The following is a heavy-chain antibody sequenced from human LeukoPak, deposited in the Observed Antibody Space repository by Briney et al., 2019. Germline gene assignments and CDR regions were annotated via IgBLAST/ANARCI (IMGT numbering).Heavy chain of an antibody. V-gene: IGHV3-23*01. CDR1: GFTFSSYG. CDR3: AKENYYGSGIRSTHAFDI. Sequence: PGGSLRLSCAASGFTFSSYGMSWVRQAPGKGLEWVSAISGSGGSTYYADSVKGRFTISRDNSKNTLYLQMNSLRAEDTAVYYCAKENYYGSGIRSTHAFDIWGQGTMVTVSS. D-gene: IGHD3-10*01. CDR2: ISGSGGST. J-gene: IGHJ3*02.